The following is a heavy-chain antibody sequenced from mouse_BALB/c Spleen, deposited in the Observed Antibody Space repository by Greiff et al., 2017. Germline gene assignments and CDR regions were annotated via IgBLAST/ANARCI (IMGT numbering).Heavy chain of an antibody. J-gene: IGHJ2*01. CDR3: ARSWLNFDY. V-gene: IGHV5-17*02. Sequence: VQLKESGGGLVQPGGSRKLSCAASGFTFSSFGMHWVRQAPEKGLEWVAYISSGSSTIYYADTVKGRFTISRDNPMNTLFLQMTSLRSEDTAMYYCARSWLNFDYWGQGTTLTVSS. CDR1: GFTFSSFG. CDR2: ISSGSSTI. D-gene: IGHD1-2*01.